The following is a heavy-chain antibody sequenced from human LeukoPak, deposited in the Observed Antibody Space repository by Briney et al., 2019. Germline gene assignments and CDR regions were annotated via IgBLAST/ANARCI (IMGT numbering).Heavy chain of an antibody. J-gene: IGHJ4*02. Sequence: ASVKVSCKVSGYTLTELSMHWVRQAPGKGLEWMGGFDPEDGETIYAQKFQGRVTITADESTSTAYMELSSLRSEDTAVYYCAREMVNDSSGYYVPRGHFDYWGQGTLVTVSS. CDR3: AREMVNDSSGYYVPRGHFDY. D-gene: IGHD3-22*01. CDR1: GYTLTELS. V-gene: IGHV1-24*01. CDR2: FDPEDGET.